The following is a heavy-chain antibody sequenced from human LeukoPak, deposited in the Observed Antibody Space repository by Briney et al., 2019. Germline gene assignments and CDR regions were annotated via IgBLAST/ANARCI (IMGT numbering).Heavy chain of an antibody. CDR2: IYYSGST. CDR1: GASISSTGYY. J-gene: IGHJ4*02. D-gene: IGHD2-21*02. Sequence: SETLSLTCTLSGASISSTGYYWGWIRQPPGKGLEWIGSIYYSGSTYYNPSLKSRVTISVDTSKNQFSLKLSSVTAADTAVYYCASSVVVTADFDYWGQGTLVTVSS. CDR3: ASSVVVTADFDY. V-gene: IGHV4-39*01.